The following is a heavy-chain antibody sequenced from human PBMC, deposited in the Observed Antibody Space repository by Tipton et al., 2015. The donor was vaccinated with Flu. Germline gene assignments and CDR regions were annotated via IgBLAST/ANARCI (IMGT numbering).Heavy chain of an antibody. CDR2: IWFDGSKI. Sequence: SLRLSCAASGFTFSKYGMHWVRQAPGKGLEWVAVIWFDGSKILYADSVQGRFTISRDNSKNTLYLQMNSLRVEDTGVYYCARDTAYCGGDWHPMYAFDIWGQGTMVTLSS. CDR3: ARDTAYCGGDWHPMYAFDI. D-gene: IGHD2-21*01. J-gene: IGHJ3*02. V-gene: IGHV3-33*01. CDR1: GFTFSKYG.